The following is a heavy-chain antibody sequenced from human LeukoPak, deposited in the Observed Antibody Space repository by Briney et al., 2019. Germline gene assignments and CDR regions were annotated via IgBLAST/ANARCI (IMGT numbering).Heavy chain of an antibody. V-gene: IGHV3-9*01. CDR2: ISWNSGSI. J-gene: IGHJ4*02. CDR3: AKDRGYSYGYPDY. D-gene: IGHD5-18*01. CDR1: GFTVSSNY. Sequence: GGSLRLSCAASGFTVSSNYMSWVRQAPGKGLEWVSGISWNSGSIGYADSVKGRFTISRDNAKNSLYLQMNSLRAEDTALYYCAKDRGYSYGYPDYWGQGTLVTVSS.